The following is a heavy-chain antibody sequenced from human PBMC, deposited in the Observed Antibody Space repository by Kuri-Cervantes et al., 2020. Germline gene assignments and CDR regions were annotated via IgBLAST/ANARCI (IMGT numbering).Heavy chain of an antibody. Sequence: SETLSLTCAVYGGSFSGYYWSWIRQPPGKGLEWIGEINHSGSTNYNPSLKSRVTISLDTPKNQFSLQLNSVTPEDTAVYCCARGYGSSWYPHPLDYWGQGTLVTVSS. CDR1: GGSFSGYY. CDR2: INHSGST. J-gene: IGHJ4*02. V-gene: IGHV4-34*01. D-gene: IGHD6-13*01. CDR3: ARGYGSSWYPHPLDY.